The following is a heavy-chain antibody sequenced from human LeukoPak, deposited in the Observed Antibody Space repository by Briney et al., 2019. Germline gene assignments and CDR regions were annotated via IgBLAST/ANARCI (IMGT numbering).Heavy chain of an antibody. Sequence: PSETLSLTCTASGGSIGGYYWSWIRQPPGKGLEWVGYLYYSRSTKYSPSLNSRVTISDDTSKTQVYLKLRSVHAADTAVYYCFRDLWGAGGTQYWGQGILVTVSS. V-gene: IGHV4-59*01. CDR1: GGSIGGYY. J-gene: IGHJ4*02. D-gene: IGHD2-15*01. CDR2: LYYSRST. CDR3: FRDLWGAGGTQY.